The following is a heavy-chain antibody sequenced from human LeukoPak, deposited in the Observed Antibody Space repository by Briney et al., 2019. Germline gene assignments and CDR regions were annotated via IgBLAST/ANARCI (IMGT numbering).Heavy chain of an antibody. CDR1: GGSISNANYY. Sequence: KSSGTLSLTCTVSGGSISNANYYWGCIRQPPGKGLEWSGIVSYTGSAYYNPSLKTRVTISANTSKNQCSLKLNSVNAADTAVYYCVRHSPGGASYYFDYWGQGTLVTVSS. CDR2: VSYTGSA. J-gene: IGHJ4*02. CDR3: VRHSPGGASYYFDY. D-gene: IGHD3-10*01. V-gene: IGHV4-39*01.